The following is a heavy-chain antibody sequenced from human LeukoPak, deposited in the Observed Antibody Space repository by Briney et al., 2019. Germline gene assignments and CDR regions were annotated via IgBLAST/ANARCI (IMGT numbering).Heavy chain of an antibody. Sequence: SQTLSLTCTVSGGSISSGGYYWSWIRQPPGKGLEWIGYIYHSGSTYYNPSLKSRVTISVDRSKNQFSLKLSSVTAADTAVYYCARDRGPPLFGRGYFDYWGQGTLVTVSS. D-gene: IGHD3-10*01. J-gene: IGHJ4*02. CDR3: ARDRGPPLFGRGYFDY. V-gene: IGHV4-30-2*01. CDR1: GGSISSGGYY. CDR2: IYHSGST.